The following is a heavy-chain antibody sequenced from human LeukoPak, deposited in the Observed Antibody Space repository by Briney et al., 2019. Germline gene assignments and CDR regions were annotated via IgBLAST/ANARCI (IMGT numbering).Heavy chain of an antibody. CDR3: ARGRKYYDSSGYSASTYYYYYMDV. D-gene: IGHD3-22*01. CDR2: INAGNGNT. Sequence: ASVKVSCKASGYTFTSYAMHWVRQAPGQRLEWMGWINAGNGNTKYSQEFQGRVTITRDTSASTAYMELSSLRSEDTAVYYCARGRKYYDSSGYSASTYYYYYMDVWGKGTTVTVSS. CDR1: GYTFTSYA. J-gene: IGHJ6*03. V-gene: IGHV1-3*03.